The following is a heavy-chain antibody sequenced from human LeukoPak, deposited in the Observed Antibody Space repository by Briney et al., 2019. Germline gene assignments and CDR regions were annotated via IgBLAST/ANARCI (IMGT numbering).Heavy chain of an antibody. J-gene: IGHJ5*02. CDR1: GGSISSYY. V-gene: IGHV4-4*07. Sequence: SETLSLTCTVSGGSISSYYWSWIRQPAGKGLEWIGRIYTSGSTNYNPSLKSRVTMSVDTSKNQFSLKLSSVTAADTAVYYCARQGYSYGLVWFDPWGQGTLVTVSS. D-gene: IGHD5-18*01. CDR3: ARQGYSYGLVWFDP. CDR2: IYTSGST.